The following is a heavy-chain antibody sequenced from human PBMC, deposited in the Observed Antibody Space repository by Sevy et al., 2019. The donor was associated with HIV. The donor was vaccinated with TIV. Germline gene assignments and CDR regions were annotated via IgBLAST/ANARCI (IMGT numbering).Heavy chain of an antibody. CDR2: INPNSGGT. V-gene: IGHV1-2*02. J-gene: IGHJ3*02. CDR1: GYTFTGYY. CDR3: AREGLSGYDAFDI. D-gene: IGHD5-12*01. Sequence: ASVKVSGKASGYTFTGYYMHWVRQAPGQGLEWMGWINPNSGGTNYARKFQGRVTMTRDTSISTAYMELSRLRSDDTAVYYCAREGLSGYDAFDIWGQGTMVTVS.